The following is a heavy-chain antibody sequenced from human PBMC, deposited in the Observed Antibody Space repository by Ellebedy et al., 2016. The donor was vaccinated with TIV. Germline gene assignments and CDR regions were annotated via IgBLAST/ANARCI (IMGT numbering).Heavy chain of an antibody. V-gene: IGHV1-69*13. Sequence: ASVKVSCKVSGYTLSEVSLHWVRQAPGQGLEWIGAFLPMFGTASSAQKFQGRVTITADESMTTAYMDLSSLRSEDTAVYYCARVRWATVARGVPFHYGMDVWGQGTTVTVTS. D-gene: IGHD3-10*01. J-gene: IGHJ6*02. CDR2: FLPMFGTA. CDR1: GYTLSEVS. CDR3: ARVRWATVARGVPFHYGMDV.